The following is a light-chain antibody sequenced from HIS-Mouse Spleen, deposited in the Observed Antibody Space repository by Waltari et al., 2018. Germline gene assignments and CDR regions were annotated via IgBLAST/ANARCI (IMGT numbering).Light chain of an antibody. CDR1: QAISHH. CDR3: QQYDNLPPLT. J-gene: IGKJ4*01. V-gene: IGKV1-33*01. CDR2: DAS. Sequence: DIQMTQSPCSLSASVADRVTITCQASQAISHHLNWYWQIPGKAPDLLIYDASTLESGVPSRFSGSGSGTDFTFTISSLQPEDIATYYCQQYDNLPPLTFGGGTKVEIK.